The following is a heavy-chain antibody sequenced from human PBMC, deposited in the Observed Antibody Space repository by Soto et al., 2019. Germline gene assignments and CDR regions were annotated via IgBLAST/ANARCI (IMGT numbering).Heavy chain of an antibody. CDR2: IRVNNGDT. Sequence: ASVKVSCKASGYTFTNSGFSWVRQAPGQGLEWVGWIRVNNGDTHYAQKLQGRVTMTTDTSTSTAFMELRSLRSDDRAVYYCAKNGQPPYYYYGMDVWGQGTTVTVS. CDR1: GYTFTNSG. J-gene: IGHJ6*02. V-gene: IGHV1-18*01. D-gene: IGHD2-8*01. CDR3: AKNGQPPYYYYGMDV.